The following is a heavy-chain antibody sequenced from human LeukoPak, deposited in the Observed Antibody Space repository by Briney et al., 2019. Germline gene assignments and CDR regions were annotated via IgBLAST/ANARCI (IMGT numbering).Heavy chain of an antibody. CDR3: ARGGRPYCGGDCYPWDGYMDV. V-gene: IGHV4-61*02. D-gene: IGHD2-21*01. J-gene: IGHJ6*03. CDR1: GGSISSGSYY. CDR2: IYTSGST. Sequence: SETLSLTCTVSGGSISSGSYYWSWIRQPAGKGLEWIGRIYTSGSTNYNPSLKSRVTISVDTSKNQFSLKLSSVTAADTAVYYCARGGRPYCGGDCYPWDGYMDVWGKGTTVTVSS.